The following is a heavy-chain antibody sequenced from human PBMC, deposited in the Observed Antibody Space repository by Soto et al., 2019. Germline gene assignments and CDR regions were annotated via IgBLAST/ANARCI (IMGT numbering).Heavy chain of an antibody. V-gene: IGHV4-31*03. CDR2: IYDNGIT. CDR1: VGPFIGGGSS. J-gene: IGHJ6*02. CDR3: ARDRGFGMDV. Sequence: QLRFKEPAPGLVRPSRTLSLPGIFLVGPFIGGGSSWNWIRQHPGKGLGGIGNIYDNGITYYNPSLKSRVIISEDTSKNQFSLRLSSVTAADTAVYYCARDRGFGMDVWGQGTTVTVSS.